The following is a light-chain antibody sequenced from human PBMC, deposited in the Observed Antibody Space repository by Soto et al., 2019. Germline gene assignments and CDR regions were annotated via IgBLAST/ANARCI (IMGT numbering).Light chain of an antibody. Sequence: QSALTQPPSASGSPGQSVTISCTGTSSDVGRYNYVSWYQQHPGKAPKLMIHEVNKRPSGVPDRFSGSKSGNTASMTVSGLQGEDEADYYCSSYAGSNNFVFGTGTKVTVL. J-gene: IGLJ1*01. CDR1: SSDVGRYNY. CDR2: EVN. V-gene: IGLV2-8*01. CDR3: SSYAGSNNFV.